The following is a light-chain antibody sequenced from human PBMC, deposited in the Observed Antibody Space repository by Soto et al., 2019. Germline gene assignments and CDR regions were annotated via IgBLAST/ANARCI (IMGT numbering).Light chain of an antibody. CDR3: SSYTSSSTLGV. V-gene: IGLV2-14*01. Sequence: QSVLTQPASVSGSPGQSITISCTGTSSDVGGYNYVSWYQQHPGKAPKLMIYDVSNRPSGVSNRFSGSKSGNTASLTISGHQAEDEADYYCSSYTSSSTLGVFGTGNKVTVL. CDR1: SSDVGGYNY. J-gene: IGLJ1*01. CDR2: DVS.